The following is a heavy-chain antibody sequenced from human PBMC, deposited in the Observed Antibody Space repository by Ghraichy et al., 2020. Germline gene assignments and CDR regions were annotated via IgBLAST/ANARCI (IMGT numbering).Heavy chain of an antibody. V-gene: IGHV4-59*08. CDR2: IYYSGST. D-gene: IGHD3-22*01. J-gene: IGHJ4*02. Sequence: SETLSLTCTVSGGSISSYYWSWIRQPPGKGLEWIGYIYYSGSTNYNPSLKSRVTISVDTSKNQFSLKLSSVTAADTAVYYCAGGHDYYDRTFDYWGQGTLVTVSS. CDR1: GGSISSYY. CDR3: AGGHDYYDRTFDY.